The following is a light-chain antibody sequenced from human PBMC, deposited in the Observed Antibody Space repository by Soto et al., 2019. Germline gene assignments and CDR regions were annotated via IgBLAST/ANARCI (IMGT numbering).Light chain of an antibody. V-gene: IGKV3-15*01. CDR3: QQYNKWPQT. Sequence: EIVLTQSPATLSLSPGDRATLSCRASESVTSSLAWYQQKPGQAPRLLIYGASTRATDIPPSFTGSGSGTEFTLTISSLQSEDIAVYYCQQYNKWPQTFGQGTKVDIK. CDR2: GAS. CDR1: ESVTSS. J-gene: IGKJ1*01.